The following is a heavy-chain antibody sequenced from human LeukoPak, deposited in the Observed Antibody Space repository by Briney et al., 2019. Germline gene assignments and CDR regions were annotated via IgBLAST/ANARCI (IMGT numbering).Heavy chain of an antibody. CDR2: ISGSGGST. D-gene: IGHD3-22*01. CDR3: AKDRWTNYCDSSGYTFFDY. J-gene: IGHJ4*02. CDR1: GFTFSSYG. V-gene: IGHV3-23*01. Sequence: PGGSLRLSCAASGFTFSSYGMSWVRQAPGKGLEWVSAISGSGGSTYYADSVKGRFTISRDNSKNTLYLQMNSLRAEDTAVYYCAKDRWTNYCDSSGYTFFDYWGQGTLVTVSS.